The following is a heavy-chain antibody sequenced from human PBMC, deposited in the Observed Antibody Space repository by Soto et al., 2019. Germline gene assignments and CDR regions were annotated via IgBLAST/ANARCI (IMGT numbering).Heavy chain of an antibody. CDR1: GFTFDDFV. CDR3: AKDPRPWIQYYFTS. J-gene: IGHJ1*01. V-gene: IGHV3-9*01. Sequence: DVQLVESGGGLVQPGRSLRLSCAASGFTFDDFVMHWVRQVPGKGLKWVSGLTWNSDTIIYSDSVKGRFTISRDNAKNSLFLQMNSLRPEDTALYHCAKDPRPWIQYYFTSWGRGTLVTVSS. D-gene: IGHD5-18*01. CDR2: LTWNSDTI.